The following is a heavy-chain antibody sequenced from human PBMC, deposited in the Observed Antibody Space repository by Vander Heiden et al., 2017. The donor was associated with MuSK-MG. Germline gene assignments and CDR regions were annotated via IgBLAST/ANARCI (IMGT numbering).Heavy chain of an antibody. CDR3: ARDRIVVVPAAPPTYYYYGMDV. CDR2: IYSGGST. Sequence: EVQLVESGGGLIQPGGSLRLSCAASGFTVSSNYMSWVRQAPGKGLEWVSVIYSGGSTYYADSVKGRVTISRDNSKNTLYLQMNSLRAEDTAVYYCARDRIVVVPAAPPTYYYYGMDVWGQGTTVTVSS. V-gene: IGHV3-53*01. CDR1: GFTVSSNY. J-gene: IGHJ6*02. D-gene: IGHD2-2*01.